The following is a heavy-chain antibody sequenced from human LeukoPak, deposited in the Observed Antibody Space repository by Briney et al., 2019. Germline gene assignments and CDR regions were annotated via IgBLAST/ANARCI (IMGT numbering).Heavy chain of an antibody. D-gene: IGHD2-2*01. V-gene: IGHV4-30-4*08. Sequence: SETLSLTCTVSGGSISSGGYYWSWIRQPPGKGLEWIGYIYYSGSTYYNLSLKSRVTISVDTSKNQFSLKLSSVTAADTAVYYCAREGCSSTSCLDYWGQGTLVTVSS. J-gene: IGHJ4*02. CDR3: AREGCSSTSCLDY. CDR1: GGSISSGGYY. CDR2: IYYSGST.